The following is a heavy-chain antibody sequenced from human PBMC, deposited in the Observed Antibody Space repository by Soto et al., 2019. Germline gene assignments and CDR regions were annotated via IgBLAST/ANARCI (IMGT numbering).Heavy chain of an antibody. V-gene: IGHV6-1*01. CDR1: GDSVSGNSAA. Sequence: SQTLSLTCVISGDSVSGNSAAWNWIRQSPSRGLEWLGRTYYKSKWYNDYALSVKSRITINPDSSKNQFSLHLNSVTPEDTAVYFCAREGVSSGLAHFDYWDQGTQVTVSS. D-gene: IGHD6-19*01. CDR3: AREGVSSGLAHFDY. J-gene: IGHJ4*02. CDR2: TYYKSKWYN.